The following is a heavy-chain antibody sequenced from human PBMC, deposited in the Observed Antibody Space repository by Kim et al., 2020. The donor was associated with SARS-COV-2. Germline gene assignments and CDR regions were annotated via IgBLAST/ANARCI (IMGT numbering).Heavy chain of an antibody. V-gene: IGHV3-74*01. Sequence: ADSVKGRFTISRDNARNTVFLQMNSLRVDDAAVYYCAREGGVLRKDFDYWGQGVLVTVSS. J-gene: IGHJ4*02. D-gene: IGHD3-16*01. CDR3: AREGGVLRKDFDY.